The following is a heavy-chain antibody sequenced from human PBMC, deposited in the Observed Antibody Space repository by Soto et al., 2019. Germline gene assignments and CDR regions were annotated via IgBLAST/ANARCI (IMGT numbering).Heavy chain of an antibody. D-gene: IGHD1-1*01. CDR1: GDSLSSYY. Sequence: QVQLQESGPGLVKPSETLSLTCTVSGDSLSSYYWSWIRQPPGKGLEWIGYIYYSGSTNYNPSLESRVTIFLAPSKNHVSLKVRSLTAADTAVYFCARGRLEGRGQYSFYYYGLDVWGQGTTVTVSS. J-gene: IGHJ6*02. CDR2: IYYSGST. CDR3: ARGRLEGRGQYSFYYYGLDV. V-gene: IGHV4-59*01.